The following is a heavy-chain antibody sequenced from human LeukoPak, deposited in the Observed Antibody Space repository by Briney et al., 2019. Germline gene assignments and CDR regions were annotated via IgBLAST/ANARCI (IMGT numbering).Heavy chain of an antibody. D-gene: IGHD6-13*01. CDR2: AYYRSKWYN. Sequence: SQTLSLTCVISGDSVSSNSAAWSWIRQSPSRRLEWLGRAYYRSKWYNDYAVSVKSRITINADTSRNQFSLQLPSVIPEDTAVYYCARETAAAPYWYFDLWGRGALVTVSS. V-gene: IGHV6-1*01. CDR3: ARETAAAPYWYFDL. CDR1: GDSVSSNSAA. J-gene: IGHJ2*01.